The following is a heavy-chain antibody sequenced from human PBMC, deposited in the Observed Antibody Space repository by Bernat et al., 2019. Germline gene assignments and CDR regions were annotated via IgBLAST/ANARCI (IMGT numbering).Heavy chain of an antibody. CDR2: ISYDGSNK. J-gene: IGHJ4*02. V-gene: IGHV3-30-3*01. CDR1: GFTFSSYA. Sequence: QVQLVESGGGVVQPGRSLRLSCAASGFTFSSYAMHWVRQAPGKGLEWVAVISYDGSNKYYADSVKGRFTISRDNSKNTLYLQMNSLRAEDTAVYYCAKDYGDYTSVSDYWGQGTLVTVSS. D-gene: IGHD4-17*01. CDR3: AKDYGDYTSVSDY.